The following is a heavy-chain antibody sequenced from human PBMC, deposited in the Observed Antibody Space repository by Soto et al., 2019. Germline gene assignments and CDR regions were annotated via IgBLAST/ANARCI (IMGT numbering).Heavy chain of an antibody. J-gene: IGHJ4*02. CDR3: ARDEERWSGCDLSY. Sequence: HPGGSLRLSCVASGFTFSSHTMHWVRQAPGKGLEWVTFIYPDGNGKHYAESVKGRFTTSRDNSKNTMYLQMNSLRVEDTAVYYCARDEERWSGCDLSYWGQGVLVTVSS. CDR1: GFTFSSHT. CDR2: IYPDGNGK. D-gene: IGHD3-3*01. V-gene: IGHV3-30-3*01.